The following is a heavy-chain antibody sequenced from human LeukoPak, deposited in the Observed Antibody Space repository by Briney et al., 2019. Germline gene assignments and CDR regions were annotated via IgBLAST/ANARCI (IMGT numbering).Heavy chain of an antibody. Sequence: PGGSLRLSCAASGFTFSSYAMSWVRQAPGKGLEWVSAISGSGGSTYYADSVKGRFTISRDNSKNTLYLQMHSLRAEDTAVYYCARGPNYDILTGWRKTHNAFDIWGQGTMVTVSS. CDR2: ISGSGGST. V-gene: IGHV3-23*01. CDR3: ARGPNYDILTGWRKTHNAFDI. CDR1: GFTFSSYA. D-gene: IGHD3-9*01. J-gene: IGHJ3*02.